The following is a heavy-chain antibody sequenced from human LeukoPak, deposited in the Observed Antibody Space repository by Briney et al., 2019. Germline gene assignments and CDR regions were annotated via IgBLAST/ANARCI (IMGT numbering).Heavy chain of an antibody. CDR1: GYTFTSYA. J-gene: IGHJ4*02. D-gene: IGHD5-12*01. CDR3: AMIRGYSGYDAIHY. CDR2: INAGNGNT. Sequence: ASVKVSCKASGYTFTSYAMHWVRRAPGQRLEWMGWINAGNGNTKYSQKFQGRVTITRDTSASTAYMELSSLRSEDTAVYYCAMIRGYSGYDAIHYWGQGTLVTVSS. V-gene: IGHV1-3*01.